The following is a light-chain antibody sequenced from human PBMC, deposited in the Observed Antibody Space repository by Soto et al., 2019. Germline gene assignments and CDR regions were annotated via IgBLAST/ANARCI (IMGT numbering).Light chain of an antibody. Sequence: QLTQSPSSLSAAVGDRVTITCRASQGISSNLAWYQQKPGRAPKLLIFGASTLQSGVPSRFSGSGSGTDFTLTISSLQPEDFATYYCQQSYSTPPTFGQGTKVDI. V-gene: IGKV1-39*01. CDR2: GAS. CDR1: QGISSN. CDR3: QQSYSTPPT. J-gene: IGKJ1*01.